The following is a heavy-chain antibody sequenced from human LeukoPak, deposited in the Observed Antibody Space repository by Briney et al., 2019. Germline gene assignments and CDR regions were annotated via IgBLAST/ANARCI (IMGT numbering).Heavy chain of an antibody. Sequence: GGSLRLSCAASGFTFSSYWMHWVRQAPGKGLVWVSRINSDGSSTMYADSVKGRFIISRDNAKNTLYLQMKSLRAEDTAVYYCAKERDYYGSGSSSMYVWGKGTTVTISS. CDR2: INSDGSST. CDR3: AKERDYYGSGSSSMYV. V-gene: IGHV3-74*03. J-gene: IGHJ6*03. D-gene: IGHD3-10*01. CDR1: GFTFSSYW.